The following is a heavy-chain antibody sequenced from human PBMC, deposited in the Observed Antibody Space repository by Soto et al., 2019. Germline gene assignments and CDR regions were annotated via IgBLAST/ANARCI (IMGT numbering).Heavy chain of an antibody. CDR1: GYTFTGYY. D-gene: IGHD3-3*01. J-gene: IGHJ6*02. CDR3: ARERPPHYDFWSGSNYGMDV. Sequence: QVQLVQSGAEVKKPGASVKVSCKASGYTFTGYYMHWVRQAPGQGLEWMGWINPNSGGTNYAQKFQGSVTRTRDASISTAYMELSRLRSDDTAVYYCARERPPHYDFWSGSNYGMDVWGQGTTVTVSS. CDR2: INPNSGGT. V-gene: IGHV1-2*02.